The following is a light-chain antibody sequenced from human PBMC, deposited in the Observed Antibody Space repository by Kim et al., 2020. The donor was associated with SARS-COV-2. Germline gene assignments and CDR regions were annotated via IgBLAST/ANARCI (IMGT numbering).Light chain of an antibody. CDR3: QQVIRYPYT. V-gene: IGKV1-9*01. CDR1: QGISSY. J-gene: IGKJ2*01. Sequence: SAAVGDRVTSSCRARQGISSYLAWYQQKPGKAPKLLIYAASTLESGVPPRFSGSGSGTDYTLTISSLQPEDFATYYCQQVIRYPYTFGQGTKLEI. CDR2: AAS.